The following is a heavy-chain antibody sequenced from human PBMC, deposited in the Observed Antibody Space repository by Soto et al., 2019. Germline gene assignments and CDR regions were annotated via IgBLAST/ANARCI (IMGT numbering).Heavy chain of an antibody. Sequence: PSETLSLTCTVSDGSISGGDFYWSWIRQPPGKALEWIGFIYYSGSTYHNPSLKSRLSISVDTSKNQFSLKLSSVTAADTAVYFCASPIVVGVAPPPGNFDSWGQRTLVTVSS. J-gene: IGHJ4*02. CDR2: IYYSGST. CDR3: ASPIVVGVAPPPGNFDS. V-gene: IGHV4-30-4*01. CDR1: DGSISGGDFY. D-gene: IGHD2-15*01.